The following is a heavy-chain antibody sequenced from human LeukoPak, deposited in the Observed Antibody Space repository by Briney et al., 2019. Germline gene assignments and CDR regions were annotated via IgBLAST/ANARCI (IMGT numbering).Heavy chain of an antibody. D-gene: IGHD3-9*01. CDR3: ARDXXAGHYDIXTXYLXNYYYYGMDV. CDR2: IYYSGST. J-gene: IGHJ6*02. Sequence: PSETLSLTCTVSGGSISSYYWSWIRQPPGKGLEWIGYIYYSGSTNYNPSLKSRVTISVDTSKNQFSLKLSSVTAADTAVYYCARDXXAGHYDIXTXYLXNYYYYGMDVWGQGTTVTVSS. V-gene: IGHV4-59*01. CDR1: GGSISSYY.